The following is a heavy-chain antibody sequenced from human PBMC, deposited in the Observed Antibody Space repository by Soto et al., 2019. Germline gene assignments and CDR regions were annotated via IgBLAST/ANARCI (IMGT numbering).Heavy chain of an antibody. J-gene: IGHJ4*02. V-gene: IGHV3-30*18. CDR1: GFTFSSYG. Sequence: QVQLVESGGGVVQPGRSLRLSCAASGFTFSSYGMHWVRQAPGKGLEWVAVISYDGSNKYYADSVKGRFTISRDNSKNXLYLQMNSLRAEDTAVYYCAKVRDIVVVAADGFDYWGQGTLVTVSS. CDR3: AKVRDIVVVAADGFDY. CDR2: ISYDGSNK. D-gene: IGHD2-21*02.